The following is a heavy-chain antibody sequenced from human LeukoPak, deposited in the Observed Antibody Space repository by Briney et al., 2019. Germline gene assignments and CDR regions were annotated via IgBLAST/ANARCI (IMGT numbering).Heavy chain of an antibody. Sequence: PSETLSLTCTVSGGSISSSSYYWGWIRQPPGKGLEWIGSIYYSGSTYYNPSLKSRVTISVDTSKNQFSLKLSSVTAADTAVYYCARDKGSSGYNDYWGQGTLVTVSS. CDR2: IYYSGST. J-gene: IGHJ4*02. CDR3: ARDKGSSGYNDY. V-gene: IGHV4-39*07. CDR1: GGSISSSSYY. D-gene: IGHD3-22*01.